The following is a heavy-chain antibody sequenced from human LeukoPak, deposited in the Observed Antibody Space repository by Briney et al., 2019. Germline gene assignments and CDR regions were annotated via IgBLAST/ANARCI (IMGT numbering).Heavy chain of an antibody. D-gene: IGHD3-10*01. CDR1: GYTFNNYG. CDR3: ARVGHVRGVIRGQYYFDY. CDR2: ISDYNGNT. J-gene: IGHJ4*02. Sequence: ASVTVSFKASGYTFNNYGISWVRQAPGQGLEWMGWISDYNGNTNYAQKLQGRVTMTTDTSTRTAYMELRSLRSDDTAVDYCARVGHVRGVIRGQYYFDYWGQGTLVTVSS. V-gene: IGHV1-18*01.